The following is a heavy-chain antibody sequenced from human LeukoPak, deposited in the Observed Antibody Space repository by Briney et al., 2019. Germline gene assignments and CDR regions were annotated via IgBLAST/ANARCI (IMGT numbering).Heavy chain of an antibody. CDR3: ARGLGYCTNGVCSDNDY. J-gene: IGHJ4*02. CDR2: ISSSSSYI. V-gene: IGHV3-21*01. D-gene: IGHD2-8*01. CDR1: GFTFSSYS. Sequence: GGSLRLSCAASGFTFSSYSTNWVRQAPGKGLEWVSSISSSSSYIYYADSVKGRFTISRDNAKNSLYLQMNSLRAEDTAVYYCARGLGYCTNGVCSDNDYWGQGTLVTVSS.